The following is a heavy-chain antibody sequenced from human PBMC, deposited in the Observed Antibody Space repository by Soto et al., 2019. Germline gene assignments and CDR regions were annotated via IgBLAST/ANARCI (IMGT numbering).Heavy chain of an antibody. Sequence: KPSETLSLTCTVSGGSISSDYWSWIRQPPGKGLEWIGHMYYSGSTKYNPSLKSRVTISIDTSRNHFSLKLTSVTAADTALYYCARGYYDSSGYYPWGQGTLVTV. J-gene: IGHJ5*02. CDR2: MYYSGST. CDR1: GGSISSDY. D-gene: IGHD3-22*01. CDR3: ARGYYDSSGYYP. V-gene: IGHV4-59*01.